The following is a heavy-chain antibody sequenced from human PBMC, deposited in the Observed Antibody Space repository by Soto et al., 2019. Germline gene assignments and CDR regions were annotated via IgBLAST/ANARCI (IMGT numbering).Heavy chain of an antibody. CDR2: ISYDGSNK. CDR1: GFTFSSYG. V-gene: IGHV3-30*18. D-gene: IGHD3-3*01. Sequence: QVQLVESGGGVVQPGRSLRLSCAASGFTFSSYGTHWVRQAPGKGLEWVAVISYDGSNKYYADSVKGRFTISRDNSKNTLYLQMNSLRAEDTAVYYCAKDGVEWLLPHYYYYYMDVWGKGTTVTVSS. J-gene: IGHJ6*03. CDR3: AKDGVEWLLPHYYYYYMDV.